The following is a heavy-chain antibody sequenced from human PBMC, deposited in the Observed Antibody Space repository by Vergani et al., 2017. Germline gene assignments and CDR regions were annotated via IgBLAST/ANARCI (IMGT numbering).Heavy chain of an antibody. Sequence: QVQLVESGGGVVQPGGSLRLSCAASGFTFRTYGMHWVRQAPGKGLEWVAFIRYDGSNKYYADSEKGRFTISRDNSKNTLYLQMNGLRAEDTAVYYCAKVGGSGSYSDYWGQGTLVTVSS. CDR2: IRYDGSNK. J-gene: IGHJ4*02. V-gene: IGHV3-30*02. CDR3: AKVGGSGSYSDY. D-gene: IGHD3-10*01. CDR1: GFTFRTYG.